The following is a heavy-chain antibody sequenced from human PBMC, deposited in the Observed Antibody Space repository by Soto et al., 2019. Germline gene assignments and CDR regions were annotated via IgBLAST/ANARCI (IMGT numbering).Heavy chain of an antibody. Sequence: EVQLLESGGGLVQPGGSLRLSCGASGFTFSVFAMTWVRQAPGQGLEWVSTISGSSGSTYFADSVKGRFTISRDNSNTTLYLQMNRLRAEDTAVYFCVRRNGLTVAGIRDFDYWGPGTLVTVSS. CDR3: VRRNGLTVAGIRDFDY. D-gene: IGHD6-19*01. V-gene: IGHV3-23*01. CDR2: ISGSSGST. CDR1: GFTFSVFA. J-gene: IGHJ4*02.